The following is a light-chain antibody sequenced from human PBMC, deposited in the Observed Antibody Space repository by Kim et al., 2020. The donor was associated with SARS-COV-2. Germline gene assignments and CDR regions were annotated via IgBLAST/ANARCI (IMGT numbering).Light chain of an antibody. V-gene: IGLV3-9*01. CDR2: SDT. J-gene: IGLJ3*02. CDR1: NIGSKI. CDR3: QVWDSNTWV. Sequence: SYELTQPLSVSVALGQTATITCGASNIGSKIVHWYQQTPGQAPVMVIDSDTNRPSGIPERFSGSTSGNTATLTISRAQAGDEADYYCQVWDSNTWVFGGGTQLTVL.